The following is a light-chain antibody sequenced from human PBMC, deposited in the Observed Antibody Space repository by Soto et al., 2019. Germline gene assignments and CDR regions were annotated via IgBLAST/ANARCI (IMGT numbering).Light chain of an antibody. J-gene: IGKJ1*01. V-gene: IGKV3-20*01. CDR1: QSVSSSF. CDR2: GAS. CDR3: QQYGSSPWT. Sequence: EIVLTQSPDTLSLSPGERATLSCRASQSVSSSFLAWYQQKPGQAPRLLIYGASSRATGIPGRFSGSGSGTDFTLTISRLEPEDFAVYYCQQYGSSPWTFGQGTKVEIK.